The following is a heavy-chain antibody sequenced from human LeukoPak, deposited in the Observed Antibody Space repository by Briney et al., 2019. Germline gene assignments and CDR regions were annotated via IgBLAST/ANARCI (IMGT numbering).Heavy chain of an antibody. CDR2: IYHSGST. J-gene: IGHJ5*02. CDR3: AGEPLEGSRPRFDP. CDR1: GGSISSGGYY. Sequence: SETLSLTCTVSGGSISSGGYYWSWIRQPPGKGLEWIGYIYHSGSTYYNPSLKSRVTISVDRSKNQFSLKLSSVTAADTAVYYCAGEPLEGSRPRFDPWGQGTLVTVSS. D-gene: IGHD2-15*01. V-gene: IGHV4-30-2*01.